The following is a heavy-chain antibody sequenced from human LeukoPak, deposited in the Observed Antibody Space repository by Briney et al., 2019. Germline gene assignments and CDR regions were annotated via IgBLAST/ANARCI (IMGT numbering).Heavy chain of an antibody. D-gene: IGHD4-23*01. J-gene: IGHJ4*02. CDR3: ARGVGGNDHFDY. CDR2: MNPNSGNT. V-gene: IGHV1-8*01. CDR1: GYTFTSYD. Sequence: ASVKVSWKASGYTFTSYDINWVRQATGQGLEWMGWMNPNSGNTGYAQKFQGRVTMTRNTSISTAYMELSSLRSEDTAVYYCARGVGGNDHFDYWGQGTLVTVSS.